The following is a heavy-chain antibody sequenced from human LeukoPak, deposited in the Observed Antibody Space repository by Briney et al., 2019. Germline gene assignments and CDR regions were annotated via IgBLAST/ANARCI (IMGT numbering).Heavy chain of an antibody. CDR2: ISSSGSPT. CDR3: ASYPYYYDSSGYYALGY. V-gene: IGHV3-48*03. J-gene: IGHJ4*02. Sequence: GGSLRLSCAASGFTFSSYEMNWVRQAPGKGLEWVSYISSSGSPTYYADSVKGRFTISRDNAKNSLYLQMNSLRAEDTAVYYCASYPYYYDSSGYYALGYWGQGTLVTVSS. D-gene: IGHD3-22*01. CDR1: GFTFSSYE.